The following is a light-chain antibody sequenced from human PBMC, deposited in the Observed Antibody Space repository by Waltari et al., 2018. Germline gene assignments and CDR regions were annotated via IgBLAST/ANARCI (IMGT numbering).Light chain of an antibody. CDR3: ASFAGSNTL. Sequence: QSALPQPPSASGSPGQSVPISCTGTSTDLGVYNYVSWYQQPPGKAPKLLIYELSERTSGVPARFSGSKSGITASLTVFGLQTEDEADYYCASFAGSNTLFGGGTKLTVL. J-gene: IGLJ2*01. CDR1: STDLGVYNY. V-gene: IGLV2-8*01. CDR2: ELS.